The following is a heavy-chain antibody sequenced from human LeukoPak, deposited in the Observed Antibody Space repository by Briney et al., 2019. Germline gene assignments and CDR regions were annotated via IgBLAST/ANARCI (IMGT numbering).Heavy chain of an antibody. D-gene: IGHD5-18*01. CDR2: IYYSGST. Sequence: SETLSLTCTVSGGSVSSGSYYWSWIRQPPGKGLEWIGYIYYSGSTNYNPSLKSRVTISVDTSKNQFSLKLSSVTAADTAVYYCARVLGPADFPTAMVYYYYYGMDVWGQGTTVTVSS. V-gene: IGHV4-61*01. CDR3: ARVLGPADFPTAMVYYYYYGMDV. J-gene: IGHJ6*02. CDR1: GGSVSSGSYY.